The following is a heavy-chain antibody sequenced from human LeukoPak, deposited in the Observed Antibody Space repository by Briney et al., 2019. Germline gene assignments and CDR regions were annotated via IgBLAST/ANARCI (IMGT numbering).Heavy chain of an antibody. J-gene: IGHJ5*02. CDR1: GFTFSSYW. Sequence: GGSLRLSCAASGFTFSSYWMHWVRQVPGKGLLWVSHINGDGSASSYADSVKGRFTISRDNAKNTVYLQMNSVRADDTAVYYCARDRNTYGATNWFDPWGQGTLVTVSS. CDR2: INGDGSAS. D-gene: IGHD4/OR15-4a*01. V-gene: IGHV3-74*01. CDR3: ARDRNTYGATNWFDP.